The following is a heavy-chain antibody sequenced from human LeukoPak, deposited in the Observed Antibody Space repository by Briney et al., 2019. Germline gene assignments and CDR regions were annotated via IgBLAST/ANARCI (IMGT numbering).Heavy chain of an antibody. V-gene: IGHV3-23*01. CDR2: ISGSGGST. CDR1: GFTFSSYA. J-gene: IGHJ4*02. D-gene: IGHD3-22*01. CDR3: AKVYYDSSGYYYLQYYFDY. Sequence: PGGSLRLSCAASGFTFSSYAMSWVRQAPGKGLEWVSAISGSGGSTYYADSVKGRFTISRDNSKNTLYLQMNSLRAEGTAVYYCAKVYYDSSGYYYLQYYFDYWGQGTLVTVSS.